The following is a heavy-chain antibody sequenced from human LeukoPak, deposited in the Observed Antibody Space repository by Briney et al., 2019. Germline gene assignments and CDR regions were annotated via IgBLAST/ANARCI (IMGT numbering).Heavy chain of an antibody. D-gene: IGHD2-2*01. CDR1: GGSISSTSYY. CDR3: ARFIVVVPAALDYGMDV. V-gene: IGHV4-39*02. Sequence: SETLSLTCSVSGGSISSTSYYWAWIRQFPGKGLEWIGTIYYSGSTYYNPSLKSRLTISVDTSKNHFSLKLSSVTAADTAVYYCARFIVVVPAALDYGMDVWGQGTTVTVSS. J-gene: IGHJ6*02. CDR2: IYYSGST.